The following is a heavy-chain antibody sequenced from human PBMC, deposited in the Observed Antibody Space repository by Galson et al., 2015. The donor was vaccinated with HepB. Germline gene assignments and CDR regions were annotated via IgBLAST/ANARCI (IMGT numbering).Heavy chain of an antibody. V-gene: IGHV1-8*01. D-gene: IGHD3-3*01. CDR1: GYTFTNYD. CDR2: MNPNSGNT. CDR3: ARRRVVGDWFDP. Sequence: SVKVSCKASGYTFTNYDINWVRQATGQGLEWMGWMNPNSGNTGYAQKFQGRVTMTRNTSISTAYMELSSLRSEDTAVYYCARRRVVGDWFDPWGQGTLVTVSS. J-gene: IGHJ5*02.